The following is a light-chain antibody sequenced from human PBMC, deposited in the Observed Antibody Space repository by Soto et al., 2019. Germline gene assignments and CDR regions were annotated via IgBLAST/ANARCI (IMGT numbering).Light chain of an antibody. CDR3: QSYDSSLSGWV. CDR1: SSNIGAGYP. CDR2: GNT. J-gene: IGLJ3*02. Sequence: QSVLTQPPSVSGAPGQRVTVSCIGGSSNIGAGYPVHWYQQVPGTAPKLLIYGNTNRPSGVPDRFSGSKSGTSAPLAITGLQAEDEADYYCQSYDSSLSGWVFGGGTKVTVL. V-gene: IGLV1-40*01.